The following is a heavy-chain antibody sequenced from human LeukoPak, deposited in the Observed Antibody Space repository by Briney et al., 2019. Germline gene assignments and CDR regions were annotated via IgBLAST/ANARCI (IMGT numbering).Heavy chain of an antibody. Sequence: GGSLRLSCAASGFTFSNYWMHWVRQAPGKGLVWVSRINPDGGSTYYADSVKGRFTISRDNSKNTLYLQMNSLRAEDTAVYYCAKDFWSGYYPKYWGQGTLVTVSS. D-gene: IGHD3-3*01. V-gene: IGHV3-74*01. J-gene: IGHJ4*02. CDR3: AKDFWSGYYPKY. CDR2: INPDGGST. CDR1: GFTFSNYW.